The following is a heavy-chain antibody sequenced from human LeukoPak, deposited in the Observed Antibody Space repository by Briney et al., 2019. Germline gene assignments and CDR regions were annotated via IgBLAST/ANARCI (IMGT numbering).Heavy chain of an antibody. V-gene: IGHV3-7*01. Sequence: HPGGSLRLSCAASGFTFSSYWMSWVRQAPGEGLEWVANIKQDGSEIYYVDSVKGRFTISRDNAKNSLHLQMNSLRVEDTAVYYCARDRYFQYWGQGTVVTVSS. CDR2: IKQDGSEI. D-gene: IGHD1-14*01. CDR1: GFTFSSYW. J-gene: IGHJ1*01. CDR3: ARDRYFQY.